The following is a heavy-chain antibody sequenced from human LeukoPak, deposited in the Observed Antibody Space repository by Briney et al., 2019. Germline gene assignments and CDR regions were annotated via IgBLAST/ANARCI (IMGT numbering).Heavy chain of an antibody. CDR3: ARDQLWLYGRTSYYYYFYMDV. Sequence: GGSLRLSCAASGFTFSNYWMTWVRQAPGKGLEWVASIKEDGSEKYYVDSVKGRFTISRDKAKNLLYLQVNSLRAEDTAVYYCARDQLWLYGRTSYYYYFYMDVWGTGTTVAVSS. J-gene: IGHJ6*03. CDR1: GFTFSNYW. D-gene: IGHD3-10*01. CDR2: IKEDGSEK. V-gene: IGHV3-7*01.